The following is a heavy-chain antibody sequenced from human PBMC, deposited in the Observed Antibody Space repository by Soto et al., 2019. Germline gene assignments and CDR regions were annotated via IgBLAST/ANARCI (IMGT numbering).Heavy chain of an antibody. J-gene: IGHJ6*02. Sequence: PSETLSLTFIVSGADLNNYSWTWMRQPAGKELEWIGRSYTSASINYNPSLKGRVTLSVDTSTNQVSLRLASVTAADTPIYYCSSVRAAGYTFSYGLDVWRQGPTVKASS. D-gene: IGHD3-9*01. CDR3: SSVRAAGYTFSYGLDV. V-gene: IGHV4-4*07. CDR1: GADLNNYS. CDR2: SYTSASI.